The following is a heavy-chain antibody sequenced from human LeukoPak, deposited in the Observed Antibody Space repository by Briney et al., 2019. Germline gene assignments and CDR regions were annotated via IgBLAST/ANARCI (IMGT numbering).Heavy chain of an antibody. CDR1: GGSISSYY. CDR3: ARNPRVVANAFDI. Sequence: PSETLSLTCTVSGGSISSYYWSWIRQPPGKGLEWIGYIYYSGSTNYNPSLKSRVTISVDTSKNQLSLKLSSVTAADTAVYYCARNPRVVANAFDIWGQGTMVTVSS. V-gene: IGHV4-59*01. CDR2: IYYSGST. D-gene: IGHD2-2*01. J-gene: IGHJ3*02.